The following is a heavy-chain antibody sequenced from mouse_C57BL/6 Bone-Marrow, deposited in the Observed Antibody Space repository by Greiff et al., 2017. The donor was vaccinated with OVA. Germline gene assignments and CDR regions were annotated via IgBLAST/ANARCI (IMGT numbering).Heavy chain of an antibody. Sequence: EVQLQQSGTVLARPGASVKMSCKTSGYTFTSYWMHWVKQRPGQGLEWIGAIYPGNSDTSYNQKFKGKAKLTAVTSASTAYMELSSLTNEDSAVYYCTLYYYGSSAWFAYWGQGTLVTVSA. CDR2: IYPGNSDT. V-gene: IGHV1-5*01. D-gene: IGHD1-1*01. J-gene: IGHJ3*01. CDR3: TLYYYGSSAWFAY. CDR1: GYTFTSYW.